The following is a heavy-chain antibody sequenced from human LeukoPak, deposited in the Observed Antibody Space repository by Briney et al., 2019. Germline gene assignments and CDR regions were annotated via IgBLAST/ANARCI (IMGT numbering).Heavy chain of an antibody. D-gene: IGHD6-25*01. V-gene: IGHV4-39*01. J-gene: IGHJ4*02. CDR3: ATLSSSGWRHARSY. CDR2: TYDSANT. Sequence: KPSETLSLTCTVSGGSLSSYNYYWSWIRQPPGKVLERLASTYDSANTYYNTSLTSRVTISIATSENRFSVKLNSVTAAASAVYYCATLSSSGWRHARSYWGQGTLVTVSS. CDR1: GGSLSSYNYY.